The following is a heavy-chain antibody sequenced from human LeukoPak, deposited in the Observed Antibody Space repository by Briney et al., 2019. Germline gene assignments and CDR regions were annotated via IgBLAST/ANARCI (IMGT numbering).Heavy chain of an antibody. V-gene: IGHV1-18*01. CDR1: GYTFTSYG. CDR2: ISAYNGNT. CDR3: ARAGDWSTVREVYNWFDP. D-gene: IGHD3-10*01. Sequence: ASVTVSCKASGYTFTSYGISWVRQAPGQGLEWMGWISAYNGNTNYAQKLQGRVTMTTDTSTSTAYMELRSLRSDDTAVYYCARAGDWSTVREVYNWFDPWGQGTLVTVSS. J-gene: IGHJ5*02.